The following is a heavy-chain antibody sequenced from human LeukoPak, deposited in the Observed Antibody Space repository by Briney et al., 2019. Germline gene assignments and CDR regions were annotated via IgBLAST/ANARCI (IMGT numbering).Heavy chain of an antibody. CDR3: ARHAPYSGSYYPDY. J-gene: IGHJ4*02. CDR1: GYSFTSYW. Sequence: GESLKISCKGSGYSFTSYWIGWVRPMSGKGLEWMGIIYPGDSETRYSPSFQGQVTISADKSISTAYLQWSSLKASDTAMYYCARHAPYSGSYYPDYWGQGTLVTVSS. CDR2: IYPGDSET. D-gene: IGHD1-26*01. V-gene: IGHV5-51*01.